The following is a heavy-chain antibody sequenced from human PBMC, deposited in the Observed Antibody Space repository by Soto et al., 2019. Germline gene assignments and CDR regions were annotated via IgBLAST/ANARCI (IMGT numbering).Heavy chain of an antibody. V-gene: IGHV5-51*01. CDR2: IYPGDSDT. CDR1: GFRFTSYW. CDR3: ARSGSSWIFDY. Sequence: GESLKISCKGSGFRFTSYWIAWVRQMPGKGLEWMGVIYPGDSDTRYRPSFQGQVTISADKSIGTAYLQWSSLKASDTAMYYCARSGSSWIFDYWGQGTLVTVS. D-gene: IGHD2-15*01. J-gene: IGHJ4*02.